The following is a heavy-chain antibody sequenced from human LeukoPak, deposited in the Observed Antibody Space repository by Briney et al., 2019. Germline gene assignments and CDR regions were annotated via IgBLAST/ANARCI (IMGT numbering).Heavy chain of an antibody. J-gene: IGHJ4*02. Sequence: PGGSLRLSCAASGFTFSSYAMHWVRQAPGKGLEWVAVISYDGSNKYYADSVKGRFTISRDNSKNTLYLQMNSLRAEDTAVYYCATHHYDSSGYYSPDYWGQGTLVAVSS. V-gene: IGHV3-30*04. CDR2: ISYDGSNK. D-gene: IGHD3-22*01. CDR3: ATHHYDSSGYYSPDY. CDR1: GFTFSSYA.